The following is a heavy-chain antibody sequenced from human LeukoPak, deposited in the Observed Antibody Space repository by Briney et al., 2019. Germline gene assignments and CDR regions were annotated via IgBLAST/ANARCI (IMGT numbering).Heavy chain of an antibody. D-gene: IGHD3-10*01. J-gene: IGHJ3*01. CDR3: ARDLRFGEWKVQV. V-gene: IGHV1-46*01. Sequence: ASVKVSCKASGYTLTSYYMHWVRQAPGQGLEWMGIINPSGGSTSYAQRFQGRVTMTRDTSTSTVYMELSSLRSEDTAVYYCARDLRFGEWKVQVWGQGTMVTVSS. CDR1: GYTLTSYY. CDR2: INPSGGST.